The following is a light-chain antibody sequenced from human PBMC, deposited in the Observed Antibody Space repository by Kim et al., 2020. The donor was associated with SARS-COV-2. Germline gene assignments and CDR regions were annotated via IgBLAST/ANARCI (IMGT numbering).Light chain of an antibody. V-gene: IGKV3-20*01. CDR1: QSVSSSY. Sequence: EIVLTQSPGTLSLSPGERATLSCRASQSVSSSYLAWYQQKPGQAPRLLIYGASSRVTGIPDRFSGSGSGTDFTLTISRLEPEDFAVYYCQQYGSSPAFGQGTKLEI. CDR3: QQYGSSPA. J-gene: IGKJ2*01. CDR2: GAS.